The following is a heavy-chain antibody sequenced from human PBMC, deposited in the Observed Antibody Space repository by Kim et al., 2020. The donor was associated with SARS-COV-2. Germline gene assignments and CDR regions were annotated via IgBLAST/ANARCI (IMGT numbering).Heavy chain of an antibody. V-gene: IGHV4-38-2*02. CDR3: ARDNMIGGVLDY. D-gene: IGHD3-16*01. J-gene: IGHJ4*02. Sequence: SETLSLTCTVSNYSINRGYYWGWIRQPPGKGLEWIGSIYHSGSTYYNPSLKSRVTISPDTSKNQFALKLTSVTAADTAVYYCARDNMIGGVLDYWGQGTL. CDR1: NYSINRGYY. CDR2: IYHSGST.